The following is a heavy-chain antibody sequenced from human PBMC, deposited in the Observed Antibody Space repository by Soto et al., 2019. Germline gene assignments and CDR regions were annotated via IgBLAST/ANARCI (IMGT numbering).Heavy chain of an antibody. Sequence: PGGSLRLSCAASGFTFSSYGMHWVRQAPGKGLEWVAVIWYDGSNKYYADSVKGRFTISRDNSKNTLYLQMNSLRAEDTAVYYCARDFVAGHFDYWGQGTLVTVSS. CDR2: IWYDGSNK. V-gene: IGHV3-33*01. J-gene: IGHJ4*02. CDR3: ARDFVAGHFDY. D-gene: IGHD6-19*01. CDR1: GFTFSSYG.